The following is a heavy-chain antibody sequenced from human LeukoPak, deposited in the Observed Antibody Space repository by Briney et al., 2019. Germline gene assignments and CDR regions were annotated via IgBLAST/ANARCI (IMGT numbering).Heavy chain of an antibody. Sequence: GGSLRLSCAASGFTFDDYGMSWVSQAPGKGLEWVSGINWNGGSTGYADSVKGRITISRDNAKNSLYLQMNSLRAEDTALYYCARDKRAYYFDYWGQGTLVTVSS. CDR2: INWNGGST. CDR1: GFTFDDYG. V-gene: IGHV3-20*04. CDR3: ARDKRAYYFDY. J-gene: IGHJ4*02.